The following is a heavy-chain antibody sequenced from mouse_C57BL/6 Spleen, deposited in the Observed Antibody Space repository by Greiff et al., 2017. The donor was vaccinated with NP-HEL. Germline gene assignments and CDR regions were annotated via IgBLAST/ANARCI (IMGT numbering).Heavy chain of an antibody. Sequence: VQLQQSGPELVKPGASVKMSCKASGYTFTSYVMHWVKQKPGQGLEWIGYIYPYNDGTKYNEKFKGKATLTVDKSSSTAYMQLSSLTSEDSAVYYCARPLVGRGPLYYAMDYWGQGTSVTVSS. CDR3: ARPLVGRGPLYYAMDY. CDR2: IYPYNDGT. CDR1: GYTFTSYV. D-gene: IGHD1-1*02. V-gene: IGHV1-14*01. J-gene: IGHJ4*01.